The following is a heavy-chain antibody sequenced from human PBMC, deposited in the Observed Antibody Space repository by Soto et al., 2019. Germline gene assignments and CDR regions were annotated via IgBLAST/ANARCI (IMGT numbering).Heavy chain of an antibody. V-gene: IGHV4-4*02. J-gene: IGHJ4*02. CDR2: IYHSGIT. CDR1: GDSISSSNW. D-gene: IGHD6-19*01. CDR3: ARRSGWQGVDY. Sequence: PSETLSLTCAVSGDSISSSNWWSWVRQPPGRGLEWIAEIYHSGITNYNPSLKSRLTISVDKSKNQFSLKLRSVTAADTAVYYCARRSGWQGVDYWGQGTLVTVSS.